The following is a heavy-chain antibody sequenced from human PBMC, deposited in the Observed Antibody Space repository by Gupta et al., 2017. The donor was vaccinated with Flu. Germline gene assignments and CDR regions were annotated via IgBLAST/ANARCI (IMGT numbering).Heavy chain of an antibody. D-gene: IGHD3-3*01. CDR2: IYSSGST. Sequence: QVQLQESGPRLVKPSETLSLTCSVSGGSISTYYWSWFRQPPGKGLEWLGFIYSSGSTKYNPSLKSRVTISIDTSKNQFSLKLNSVTAADTAVYYCARVRIIFGVADYGMDVWGQGTTVTVSS. J-gene: IGHJ6*02. CDR3: ARVRIIFGVADYGMDV. CDR1: GGSISTYY. V-gene: IGHV4-59*01.